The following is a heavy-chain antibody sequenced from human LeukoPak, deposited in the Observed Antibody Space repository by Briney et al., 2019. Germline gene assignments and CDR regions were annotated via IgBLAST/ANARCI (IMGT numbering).Heavy chain of an antibody. CDR2: ISYDGSNK. J-gene: IGHJ4*02. Sequence: GGSLRLSCAASGFTFSSYGMHWVRQAPGKGLEWVAVISYDGSNKYYADSVKGRFTISRDNSKNTLYLQMNSLRAEDTAVYYCAKPYYYDSSGYYYYFDYWGQGTLVTVSS. V-gene: IGHV3-30*18. D-gene: IGHD3-22*01. CDR1: GFTFSSYG. CDR3: AKPYYYDSSGYYYYFDY.